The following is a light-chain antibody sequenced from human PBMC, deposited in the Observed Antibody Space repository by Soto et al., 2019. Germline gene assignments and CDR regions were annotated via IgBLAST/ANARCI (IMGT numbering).Light chain of an antibody. CDR3: SSYSSTTTLVV. J-gene: IGLJ2*01. V-gene: IGLV2-14*01. CDR2: EVS. Sequence: QSALTQPASVSGSPGQSITISCTGTSSDVGGYDSVSWYQQHPGKAPKLLVYEVSNRPSGVSSRFSGSKSGNTASLTISGLHAEDEADYSCSSYSSTTTLVVFGGGTQLTVL. CDR1: SSDVGGYDS.